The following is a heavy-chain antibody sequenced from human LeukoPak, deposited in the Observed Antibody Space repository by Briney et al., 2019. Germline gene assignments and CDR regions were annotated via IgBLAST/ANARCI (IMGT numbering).Heavy chain of an antibody. D-gene: IGHD4-23*01. V-gene: IGHV1-2*02. CDR3: ATTLGGPGY. J-gene: IGHJ4*02. CDR2: INPNSGGT. Sequence: GASVKVSCKASGYIFTGYFIHWVRQAPGQGLEWMGWINPNSGGTNYAQKFQGRVSMTRDMSTSTVYMELSSLRSDDTAVYYCATTLGGPGYWGQGTLVTVSS. CDR1: GYIFTGYF.